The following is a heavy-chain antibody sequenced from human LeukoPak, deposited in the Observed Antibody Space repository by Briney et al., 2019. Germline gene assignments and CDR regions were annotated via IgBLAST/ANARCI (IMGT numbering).Heavy chain of an antibody. CDR3: ARDTKMAQNSSGWRPLDY. D-gene: IGHD6-19*01. J-gene: IGHJ4*02. CDR1: GFTLSSYS. Sequence: GGSLGLSCAASGFTLSSYSMNWVRQAPGKGLEWVSYISSSGSTIFYADSVKGRFTISRDNAKNSLYLQMNSLRDEDTAVYYCARDTKMAQNSSGWRPLDYWGQGTLVTVSS. CDR2: ISSSGSTI. V-gene: IGHV3-48*02.